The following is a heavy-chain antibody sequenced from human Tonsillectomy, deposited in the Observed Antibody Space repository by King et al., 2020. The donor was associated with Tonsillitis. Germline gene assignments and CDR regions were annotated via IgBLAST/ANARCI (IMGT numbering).Heavy chain of an antibody. Sequence: QLQESGPGLVKPSETLSLTCTVSGGSISSSSYYWGWIRQPPGKGLEWIGSINYSGSTYYNPSLKSRVTISVDTSKNQFSLKLTSVTAADTAVYYGARLDGDYPDYWGQGTLVTVSS. CDR1: GGSISSSSYY. J-gene: IGHJ4*02. D-gene: IGHD4-17*01. CDR2: INYSGST. CDR3: ARLDGDYPDY. V-gene: IGHV4-39*07.